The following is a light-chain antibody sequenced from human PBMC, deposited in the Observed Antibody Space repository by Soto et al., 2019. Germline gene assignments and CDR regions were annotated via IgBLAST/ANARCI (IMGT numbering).Light chain of an antibody. CDR2: DAS. CDR1: QSVSSY. Sequence: EIVLAQSPATLPLSPGERATLSCMAIQSVSSYLAWYQQKPGQAPRLLIYDASNRATGIPARFSGSGSGTDFTLTISSLEPEDFAVYYCQQRSNWPPGFTFGPGTRLEIK. V-gene: IGKV3-11*01. CDR3: QQRSNWPPGFT. J-gene: IGKJ5*01.